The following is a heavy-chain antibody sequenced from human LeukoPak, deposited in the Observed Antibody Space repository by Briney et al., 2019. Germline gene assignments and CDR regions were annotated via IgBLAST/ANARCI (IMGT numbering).Heavy chain of an antibody. CDR2: IRSKAYGGTT. V-gene: IGHV3-49*03. CDR1: GFTFGDYA. CDR3: TRDWRGYGDYAVDAFDI. J-gene: IGHJ3*02. Sequence: GGSLRLPCTASGFTFGDYAMSWFRQAPGKGLEWVGFIRSKAYGGTTEYAASVKGRFTISRDDSKSIAYLQMNSLKTEDTAVYYCTRDWRGYGDYAVDAFDIWGQGTMVTVSS. D-gene: IGHD4-17*01.